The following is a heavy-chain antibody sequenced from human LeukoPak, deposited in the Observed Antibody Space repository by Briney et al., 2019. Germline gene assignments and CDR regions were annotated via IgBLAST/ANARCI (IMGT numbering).Heavy chain of an antibody. CDR1: SGSISSYY. CDR2: IYYSGST. CDR3: ARDLGRSGSYGGYWFDP. Sequence: SETLSLTCTGSSGSISSYYWSWLRQPPGKGLEGWGYIYYSGSTNYNPSLKSRVTISVDTSKNQFSLKLSSVTAADTAVYYCARDLGRSGSYGGYWFDPWGQGTLVTVSS. D-gene: IGHD1-26*01. V-gene: IGHV4-59*01. J-gene: IGHJ5*02.